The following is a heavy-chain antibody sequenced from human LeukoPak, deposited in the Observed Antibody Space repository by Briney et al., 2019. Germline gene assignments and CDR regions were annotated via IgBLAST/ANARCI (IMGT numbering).Heavy chain of an antibody. CDR1: GFTFSSYW. Sequence: GGSLRLSCAASGFTFSSYWMTWVRQAPGKGLEWVANIKQDGSDKYYVDSVKGRFTISRDNAKNSQYLQMNSLRAEDTAVYYCARYYSGSYDYWGQGTLVTVSS. V-gene: IGHV3-7*01. J-gene: IGHJ4*02. CDR3: ARYYSGSYDY. D-gene: IGHD1-26*01. CDR2: IKQDGSDK.